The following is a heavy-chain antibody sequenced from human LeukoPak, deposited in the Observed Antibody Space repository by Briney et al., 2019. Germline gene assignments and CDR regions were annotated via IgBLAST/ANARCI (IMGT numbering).Heavy chain of an antibody. J-gene: IGHJ4*02. Sequence: SETLSLTCAVYGGSFSGYYWSWIRQPPGKGLEWIGEINHSGSTNYNPSLKSRVTISVDTSKNQFSLKLSSVIAADTAVYYCARQRGLWFGEFPSFFDYWGQGTLVTVSS. CDR3: ARQRGLWFGEFPSFFDY. V-gene: IGHV4-34*01. CDR2: INHSGST. D-gene: IGHD3-10*01. CDR1: GGSFSGYY.